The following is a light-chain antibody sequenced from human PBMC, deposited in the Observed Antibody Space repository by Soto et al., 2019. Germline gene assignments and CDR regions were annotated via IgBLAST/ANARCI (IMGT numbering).Light chain of an antibody. CDR2: DDN. CDR3: QVWHRGVDWV. V-gene: IGLV3-21*02. J-gene: IGLJ2*01. Sequence: SYELTQPPSGSVAPGQTARITFGGNNIGSKSVHWYQQKPGQAPVLVVYDDNDRPSGIPERFAGSDSGNTATLNISRVEAGDEADSYCQVWHRGVDWVFGGGTTLTVL. CDR1: NIGSKS.